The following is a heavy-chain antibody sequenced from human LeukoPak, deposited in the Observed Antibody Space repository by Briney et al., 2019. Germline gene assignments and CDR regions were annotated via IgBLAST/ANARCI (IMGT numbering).Heavy chain of an antibody. D-gene: IGHD1-26*01. J-gene: IGHJ4*02. CDR3: ARDRSGSYLGFDY. CDR2: INPNSGGT. V-gene: IGHV1-2*02. Sequence: ASVKVSCKASGYTFTGYYMHWVRQAPGQGLEWMGWINPNSGGTNYAQKFQGRVTMTRDTSISTAYMELSRLRSDDTAVYYCARDRSGSYLGFDYWGQGTLVTVSS. CDR1: GYTFTGYY.